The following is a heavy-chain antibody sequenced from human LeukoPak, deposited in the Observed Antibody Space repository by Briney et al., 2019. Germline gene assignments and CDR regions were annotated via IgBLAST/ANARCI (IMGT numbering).Heavy chain of an antibody. CDR2: ISAYNGNT. V-gene: IGHV1-18*01. CDR3: ARLSSGWYFDY. Sequence: GASVRVSCKASGYTFTSYGISWVRQAPGQGLEGMGWISAYNGNTNYAQKLQGRVTMATDTSTSTAYMELRSLRSDDTAVYYCARLSSGWYFDYWGQGTLVTVSS. J-gene: IGHJ4*02. D-gene: IGHD6-19*01. CDR1: GYTFTSYG.